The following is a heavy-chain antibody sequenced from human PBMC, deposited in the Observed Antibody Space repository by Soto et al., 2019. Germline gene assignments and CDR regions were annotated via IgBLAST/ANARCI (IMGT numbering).Heavy chain of an antibody. Sequence: ASVKVSCKASGYIFTRYGIHWVRQAPGQGLEWVGWINAGTGQVKYSQKFQGRVSITRDTSASTAYMELSSLKSEDTAVNACARVMAVQAFDIWGQGTKVTVS. CDR2: INAGTGQV. CDR3: ARVMAVQAFDI. J-gene: IGHJ3*02. CDR1: GYIFTRYG. V-gene: IGHV1-3*01. D-gene: IGHD4-17*01.